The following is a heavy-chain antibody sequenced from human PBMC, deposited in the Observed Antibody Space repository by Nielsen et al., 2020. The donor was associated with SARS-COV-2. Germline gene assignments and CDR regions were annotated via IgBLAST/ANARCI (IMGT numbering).Heavy chain of an antibody. D-gene: IGHD3-10*01. Sequence: GESLKISCAASGFTFNIYAMAWVRRAPGRGLEWVSGTSASGASTYYADSVKGRFSISRDNSRNTLYLQMNSLRVEDTAIYFCAKVDVVRGDAYDVWGQGTVVTVSS. CDR2: TSASGAST. V-gene: IGHV3-23*01. CDR3: AKVDVVRGDAYDV. J-gene: IGHJ3*01. CDR1: GFTFNIYA.